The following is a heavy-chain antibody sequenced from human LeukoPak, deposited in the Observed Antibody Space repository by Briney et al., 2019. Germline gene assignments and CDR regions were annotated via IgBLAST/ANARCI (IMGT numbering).Heavy chain of an antibody. D-gene: IGHD3-3*01. CDR2: INHSGST. V-gene: IGHV4-34*01. J-gene: IGHJ4*02. CDR3: AGGVWVTIDC. CDR1: GGSFSGYY. Sequence: SETLSLTCAVYGGSFSGYYWSWIRQPPGKGLEWIGEINHSGSTNYNPSLESRVTISVDTSKNQFSLKLSSVTAADTAVYYCAGGVWVTIDCWGQGTLVTVSS.